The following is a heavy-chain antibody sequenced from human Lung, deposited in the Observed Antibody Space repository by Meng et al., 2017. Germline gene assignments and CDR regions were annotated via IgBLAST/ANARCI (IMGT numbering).Heavy chain of an antibody. V-gene: IGHV4-34*01. CDR3: ARGPTTMAHDFDY. D-gene: IGHD4-11*01. CDR1: GGSFSDYY. CDR2: INHSGST. Sequence: QVQLQQGGAGLLKPSATLSRTFVVSGGSFSDYYWSWIRQPPGKGLEWIGEINHSGSTNYNPSLESRATISVDTSQNNLSLKLSSVTAADSAVYYCARGPTTMAHDFDYWGQGTLVTVSS. J-gene: IGHJ4*02.